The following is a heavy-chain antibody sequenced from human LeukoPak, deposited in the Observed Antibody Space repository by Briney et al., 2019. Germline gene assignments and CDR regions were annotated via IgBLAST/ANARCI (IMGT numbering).Heavy chain of an antibody. D-gene: IGHD3-10*01. V-gene: IGHV3-21*01. CDR1: GFNFRGYT. J-gene: IGHJ6*02. Sequence: GGSLRLSCAASGFNFRGYTMNWVRQAPGKGLEWVSSISSSGSSKYYAESVKGRFTISRDNGRNSMYLQMDSLRAEDTALYYCAPYYYGSGSYSYGMDVWGQGTTATVSS. CDR3: APYYYGSGSYSYGMDV. CDR2: ISSSGSSK.